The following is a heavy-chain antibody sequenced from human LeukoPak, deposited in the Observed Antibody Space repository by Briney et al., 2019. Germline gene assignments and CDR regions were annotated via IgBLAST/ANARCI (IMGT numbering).Heavy chain of an antibody. CDR3: ARGVRIAVAGYVDY. D-gene: IGHD6-19*01. Sequence: GRSLRLSCAASGFTFSTYAMHWVRQAPGKGLEWVAAVSYDGSNKNYADSVKGRFTISRDNSKNTLYLQMNSLRAEDTAVYCCARGVRIAVAGYVDYWGQGTLVTVSS. J-gene: IGHJ4*02. CDR1: GFTFSTYA. CDR2: VSYDGSNK. V-gene: IGHV3-30*04.